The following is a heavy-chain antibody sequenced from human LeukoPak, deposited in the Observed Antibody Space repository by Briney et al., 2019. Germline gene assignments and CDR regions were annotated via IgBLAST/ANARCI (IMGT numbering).Heavy chain of an antibody. CDR2: VSYSGTT. D-gene: IGHD3-10*01. J-gene: IGHJ4*02. V-gene: IGHV4-59*08. Sequence: SETLSLTCTISGGSIHNYYWNWIRQSPGKGLEWIGYVSYSGTTNYNPSLQSRVTISADTSQNRFSLKLRSVTAADTALYYCARHPPNYVSGSYSFDYWGQATLVTVSS. CDR3: ARHPPNYVSGSYSFDY. CDR1: GGSIHNYY.